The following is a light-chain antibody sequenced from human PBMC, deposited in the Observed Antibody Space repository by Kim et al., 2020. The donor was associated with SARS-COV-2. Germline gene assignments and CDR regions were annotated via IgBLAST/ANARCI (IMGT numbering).Light chain of an antibody. J-gene: IGKJ2*01. V-gene: IGKV3-20*01. CDR3: QQYDNSPYT. CDR1: QSVSSSY. Sequence: LSPGERATLSCRASQSVSSSYLAWYQQKPGQAPRLLIYGASSRAAGIADRFSGSGSGTDFTLTINRLEPEDFAVYYCQQYDNSPYTFGQGTKLEI. CDR2: GAS.